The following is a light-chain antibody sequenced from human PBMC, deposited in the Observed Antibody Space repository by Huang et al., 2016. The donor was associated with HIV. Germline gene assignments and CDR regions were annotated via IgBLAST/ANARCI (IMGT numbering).Light chain of an antibody. CDR1: QSVGSY. V-gene: IGKV3-11*01. Sequence: PGERATLSCRAGQSVGSYLAWYQQTPGQAPSLLVSDASHRATGIPARFSGSGSGTDFTLTISSLEPEDFAVYYCHQHSSWPGTFGQGTRVEIK. J-gene: IGKJ1*01. CDR3: HQHSSWPGT. CDR2: DAS.